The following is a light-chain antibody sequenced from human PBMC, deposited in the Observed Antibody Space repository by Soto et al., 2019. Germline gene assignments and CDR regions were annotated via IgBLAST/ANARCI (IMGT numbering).Light chain of an antibody. CDR2: LGS. CDR1: QSLLHSNGYNY. J-gene: IGKJ5*01. V-gene: IGKV2-28*01. Sequence: DIVMTQSPLSLPVTPGEPASISCRSSQSLLHSNGYNYLDWYLQKPGQSPQLLIYLGSNRASGVPDRFSGSGSGTHFTLKISRVEAEDVGVSYCMQALQTPMTFGQGTRLEIK. CDR3: MQALQTPMT.